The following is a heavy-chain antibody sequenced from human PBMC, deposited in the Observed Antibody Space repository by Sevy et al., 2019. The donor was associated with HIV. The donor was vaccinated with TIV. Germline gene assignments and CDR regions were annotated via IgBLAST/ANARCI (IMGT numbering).Heavy chain of an antibody. CDR2: ISYDGSNK. D-gene: IGHD2-15*01. CDR1: GFTFSSYG. CDR3: AKDLRGRSLLLGLAHGMDV. V-gene: IGHV3-30*18. J-gene: IGHJ6*02. Sequence: GGSLRLSCAASGFTFSSYGMHWVRQAPGKGLEWVAVISYDGSNKYYADSVKGRFTISRDNSKNTLYLQMNSLRAEDTAVYYCAKDLRGRSLLLGLAHGMDVWGQGTTVTVSS.